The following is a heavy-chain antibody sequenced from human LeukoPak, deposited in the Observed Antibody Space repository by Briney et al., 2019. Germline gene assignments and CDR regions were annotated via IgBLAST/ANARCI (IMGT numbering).Heavy chain of an antibody. V-gene: IGHV4-59*01. J-gene: IGHJ5*02. CDR3: ARGVRFAGFDP. CDR1: GGSISSYY. CDR2: IYYSGST. D-gene: IGHD3-3*01. Sequence: SETLSLTCTVSGGSISSYYWSWIRQPPGKGLEWIGYIYYSGSTNYNPSLKSRVTISVDTSKNQFSLKLSSVTAADTAVYYCARGVRFAGFDPWGQGTLVTVSS.